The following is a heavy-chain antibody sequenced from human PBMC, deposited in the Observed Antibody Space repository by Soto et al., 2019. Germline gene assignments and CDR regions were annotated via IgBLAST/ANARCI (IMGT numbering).Heavy chain of an antibody. V-gene: IGHV4-59*01. Sequence: SETLCLTCTVSGGSINSYYWTWIRQPPGKGLEWIGYIYSSGTTNYNPSLKSRVTISIDTSKNQFSLKLSSVTAADTAVYYCAMSDGYNQFDYWGQGTLVTVSS. CDR1: GGSINSYY. CDR2: IYSSGTT. D-gene: IGHD5-12*01. J-gene: IGHJ4*02. CDR3: AMSDGYNQFDY.